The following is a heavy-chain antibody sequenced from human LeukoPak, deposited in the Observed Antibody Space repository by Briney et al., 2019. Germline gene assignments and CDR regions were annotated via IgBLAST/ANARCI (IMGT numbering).Heavy chain of an antibody. CDR1: GYTFTGYY. J-gene: IGHJ5*02. V-gene: IGHV1-2*02. CDR3: ARGRNIAVAGTRWFDP. CDR2: INPNSGGT. Sequence: ASVTVSFKASGYTFTGYYMHWVRQAPGQGLEWMGWINPNSGGTNYAQKFQGRVTMTRDTSISTAYMELSRLRSDDTAVYYCARGRNIAVAGTRWFDPWGQGTLVTVSS. D-gene: IGHD6-19*01.